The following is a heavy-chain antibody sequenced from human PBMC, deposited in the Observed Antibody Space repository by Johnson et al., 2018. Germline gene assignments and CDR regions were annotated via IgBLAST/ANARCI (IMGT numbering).Heavy chain of an antibody. D-gene: IGHD6-19*01. J-gene: IGHJ3*02. Sequence: VQLLETGGGVVQXGRSLRLXCAASGFTFSSYGMHWVRQAPGKGLEWVAVISYDGSNKYYADPVKGRFTISRENSKNTLYLQMNSLSAEDTAVYYCAGSKGSGPPVWSDAFDIWGQGTMVTVSS. CDR1: GFTFSSYG. V-gene: IGHV3-30*03. CDR3: AGSKGSGPPVWSDAFDI. CDR2: ISYDGSNK.